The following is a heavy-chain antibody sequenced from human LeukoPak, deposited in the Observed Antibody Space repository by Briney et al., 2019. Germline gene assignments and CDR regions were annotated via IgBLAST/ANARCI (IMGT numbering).Heavy chain of an antibody. Sequence: GGSLRLSCAASGFTFNSYSMNWVRQAPGKGLEWVSSISSSSRYIYYAASVKGRFTISRDNAKNSLYMQMNSLRAEDTAVYYCARTGYSSSWSVPPVGYYFDYWGQGTLVTVSS. V-gene: IGHV3-21*01. CDR3: ARTGYSSSWSVPPVGYYFDY. CDR2: ISSSSRYI. D-gene: IGHD6-13*01. J-gene: IGHJ4*02. CDR1: GFTFNSYS.